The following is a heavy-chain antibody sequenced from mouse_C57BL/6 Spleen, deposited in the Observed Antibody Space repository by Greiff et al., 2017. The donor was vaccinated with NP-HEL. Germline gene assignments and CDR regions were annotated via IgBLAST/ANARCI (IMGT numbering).Heavy chain of an antibody. CDR2: INHNNGGT. CDR3: ARSPHYYGSSEGAYYYAMDY. CDR1: GYTFTDYN. D-gene: IGHD1-1*01. Sequence: EVQLQQSGPELVKPGASVKMSCKASGYTFTDYNMHWVKQSHGKSLEWIGSINHNNGGTSYNQKFKGKATLNVHKSSRTAYMELRSLTSEDSAVYYCARSPHYYGSSEGAYYYAMDYWGQGTSVTVSS. V-gene: IGHV1-22*01. J-gene: IGHJ4*01.